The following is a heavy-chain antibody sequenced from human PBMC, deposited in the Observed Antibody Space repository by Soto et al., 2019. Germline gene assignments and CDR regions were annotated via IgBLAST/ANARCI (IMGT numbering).Heavy chain of an antibody. V-gene: IGHV1-18*04. Sequence: ASVKVSCKASGERFTTYGISWVRQAPGQGLEWMGWISTYNTNTNYSPKFQGRLLLTTDTSTTTAHMELRSLRPDDTAVYYCARWAGQVRDYGGPFDYWGQGTLVTVSS. J-gene: IGHJ4*02. D-gene: IGHD4-17*01. CDR2: ISTYNTNT. CDR3: ARWAGQVRDYGGPFDY. CDR1: GERFTTYG.